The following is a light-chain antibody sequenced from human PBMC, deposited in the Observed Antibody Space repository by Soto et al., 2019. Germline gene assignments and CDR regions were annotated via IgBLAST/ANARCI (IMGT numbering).Light chain of an antibody. CDR2: DVS. CDR1: SSDVGGYNY. J-gene: IGLJ1*01. CDR3: SSYTTSNTRQIV. V-gene: IGLV2-14*03. Sequence: QSALTQPASVSGSPGQSITISRTGTSSDVGGYNYVSWYQHHPGKAPKLMIYDVSNRPSGVSNRFSGSKSGNTASLTISGLQPEDEADYYCSSYTTSNTRQIVLGTGTKLTVL.